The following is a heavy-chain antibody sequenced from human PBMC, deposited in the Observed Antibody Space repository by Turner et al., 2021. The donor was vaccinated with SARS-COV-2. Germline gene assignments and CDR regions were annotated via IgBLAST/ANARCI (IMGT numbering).Heavy chain of an antibody. CDR2: ISSRISYI. V-gene: IGHV3-21*01. D-gene: IGHD3-3*01. CDR3: ARDYYDFWSGKSFKHASFDY. CDR1: GFPLRSYS. J-gene: IGHJ4*02. Sequence: EVQLVESGGGLVKPGGSLRPSCAAPGFPLRSYSMNWVRQAPGKGLEWVSSISSRISYIYYADSVKGRFTISRDNAKNSLYLQMNSLRAEDTAVYYCARDYYDFWSGKSFKHASFDYWGQGTLVTVSS.